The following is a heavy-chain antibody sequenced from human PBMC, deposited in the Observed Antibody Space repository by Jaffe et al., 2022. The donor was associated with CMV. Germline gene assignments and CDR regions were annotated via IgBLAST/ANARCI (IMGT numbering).Heavy chain of an antibody. J-gene: IGHJ5*02. D-gene: IGHD3-3*01. CDR2: IYYSGST. CDR3: ARGRRQRVLRFLEGHGEGTWFDP. CDR1: GGSISSGGYY. Sequence: QVQLQESGPGLVKPSQTLSLTCTVSGGSISSGGYYWSWIRQHPGKGLEWIGYIYYSGSTYYNPSLKSRVTISVDTSKNQFSLKLSSVTAADTAVYYCARGRRQRVLRFLEGHGEGTWFDPWGQGTLVTVSS. V-gene: IGHV4-31*03.